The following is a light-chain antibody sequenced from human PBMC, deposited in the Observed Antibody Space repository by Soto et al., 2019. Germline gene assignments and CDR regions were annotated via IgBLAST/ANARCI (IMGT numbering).Light chain of an antibody. CDR3: QQTYSTPQT. J-gene: IGKJ1*01. CDR1: QSISSY. V-gene: IGKV1-39*01. CDR2: AAS. Sequence: DIQMTQSPSSLSASVGDRVTITCRASQSISSYLNRYQQKPGKAPKLLIDAASSLQSGVSSRFSGSASGTDFTLTISSLQPEDFATYYCQQTYSTPQTFGQGTKVEIK.